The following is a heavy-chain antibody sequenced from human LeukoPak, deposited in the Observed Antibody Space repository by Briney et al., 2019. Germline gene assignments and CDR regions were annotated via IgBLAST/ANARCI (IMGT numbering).Heavy chain of an antibody. Sequence: GGSLRLSCAASGFTFSSYAMSWVRQAPGKGLEWVAVISYDGSNKYYAGSVKGRFTISRDNSKNTLYLQMNSLRAEDTAVYYCAKDISLENWGQGTLVTVSS. V-gene: IGHV3-30*18. CDR2: ISYDGSNK. J-gene: IGHJ4*02. CDR1: GFTFSSYA. CDR3: AKDISLEN.